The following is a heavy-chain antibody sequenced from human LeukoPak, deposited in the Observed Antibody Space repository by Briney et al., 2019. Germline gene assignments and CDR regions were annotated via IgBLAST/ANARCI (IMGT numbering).Heavy chain of an antibody. Sequence: GRSLRLSCEGSGFTFHDYSIHWVRQAPGKGLEWVSGISWNSGSIAYADSVKGRFTISRDNAKNSLYLQMDSLRAEDTALYYCGRDLSGWYGPDYWGQGTLVTVSS. CDR1: GFTFHDYS. V-gene: IGHV3-9*01. CDR3: GRDLSGWYGPDY. CDR2: ISWNSGSI. D-gene: IGHD6-19*01. J-gene: IGHJ4*02.